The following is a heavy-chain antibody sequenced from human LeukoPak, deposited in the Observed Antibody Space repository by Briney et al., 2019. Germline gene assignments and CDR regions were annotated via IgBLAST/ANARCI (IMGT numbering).Heavy chain of an antibody. CDR1: GFTFDDYA. D-gene: IGHD1-26*01. CDR2: ISWNSGSI. Sequence: GRSLRLSCAASGFTFDDYAMHWVRQAPGKGLEWVSGISWNSGSIGYADSVKGRFTISRDNAKNSLYLQMNSLRAEDTALYYCAKSPGGATLNYFDYWGQGTLVTVSS. V-gene: IGHV3-9*01. CDR3: AKSPGGATLNYFDY. J-gene: IGHJ4*02.